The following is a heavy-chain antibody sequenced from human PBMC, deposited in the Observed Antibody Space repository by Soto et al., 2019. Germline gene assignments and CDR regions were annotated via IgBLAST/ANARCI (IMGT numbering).Heavy chain of an antibody. J-gene: IGHJ6*02. Sequence: QVQLVQSGAEVKKPGSAVKVSCKASEGTFSSYAINWVRQAPGQGLEWMGGIIPIFGTANFAQKFQVRVTITADESTSTAYMELSSLRSEDTSVYYCARKTMGVEYYSGMDVWGQGTTVTVSS. D-gene: IGHD3-3*01. CDR2: IIPIFGTA. CDR3: ARKTMGVEYYSGMDV. V-gene: IGHV1-69*12. CDR1: EGTFSSYA.